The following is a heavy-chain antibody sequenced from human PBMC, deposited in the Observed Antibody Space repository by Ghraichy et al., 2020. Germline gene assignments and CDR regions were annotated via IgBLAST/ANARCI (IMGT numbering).Heavy chain of an antibody. CDR3: AKDFIAAAGTDHFYGMDV. V-gene: IGHV3-9*01. J-gene: IGHJ6*02. CDR2: ISWGSGYI. CDR1: GFTFDDYA. D-gene: IGHD6-13*01. Sequence: GGSLRLSCAASGFTFDDYAMHWVRQAPGKSLEWVSGISWGSGYIGYADSVKGRFTISRDNAKNSLYLQMNTLRPGDTASYYCAKDFIAAAGTDHFYGMDVWGQGTTVTVSS.